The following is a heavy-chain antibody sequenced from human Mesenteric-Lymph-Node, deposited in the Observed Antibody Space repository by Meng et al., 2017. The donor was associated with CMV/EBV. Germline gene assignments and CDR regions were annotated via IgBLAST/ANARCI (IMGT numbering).Heavy chain of an antibody. D-gene: IGHD6-13*01. Sequence: SGGSVSSTSYYWSWIRQPPGKGLEWIGYIYYRGSTKYNPSLRSRVTISVDTSKKQFSLKLNSVTAADTAVYYCARVAATGAAGTVDYWGQGILVTVSS. CDR2: IYYRGST. CDR3: ARVAATGAAGTVDY. J-gene: IGHJ4*02. CDR1: GGSVSSTSYY. V-gene: IGHV4-61*01.